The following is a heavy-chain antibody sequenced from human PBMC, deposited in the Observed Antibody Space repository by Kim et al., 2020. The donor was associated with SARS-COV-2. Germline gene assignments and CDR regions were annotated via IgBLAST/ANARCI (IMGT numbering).Heavy chain of an antibody. CDR3: ARVFSKDPYYYDSSGYVDY. D-gene: IGHD3-22*01. Sequence: SETLSLTCTVSGGSISSGGYYWSWIRQHPGKGLEWIGYIYYSGSTYYNPSLKSRVTISVDTSKNQFSLKLSSVTAADTAVYYCARVFSKDPYYYDSSGYVDYWGQGTLVTVSS. V-gene: IGHV4-31*03. J-gene: IGHJ4*02. CDR2: IYYSGST. CDR1: GGSISSGGYY.